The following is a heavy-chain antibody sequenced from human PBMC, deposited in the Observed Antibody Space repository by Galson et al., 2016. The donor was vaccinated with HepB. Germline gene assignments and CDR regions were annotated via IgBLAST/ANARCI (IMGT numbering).Heavy chain of an antibody. V-gene: IGHV3-53*01. J-gene: IGHJ4*02. CDR1: GFTVSNNF. CDR3: VDSGYAARADQVNQGTHYAHSVTGRFTTTRDNAKKTMYLQMNNPGAEDTAVYYCATSGYSGS. D-gene: IGHD1-14*01. Sequence: SLRLSCAASGFTVSNNFMTWVRQGPGKGLEWVSLIYSGGSTHYADSVKGRFTTSSDNTTNTPQFQLNNRKTADTAADYFVDSGYAARADQVNQGTHYAHSVTGRFTTTRDNAKKTMYLQMNNPGAEDTAVYYCATSGYSGSWGQGTLVTVSS. CDR2: IYSGGST.